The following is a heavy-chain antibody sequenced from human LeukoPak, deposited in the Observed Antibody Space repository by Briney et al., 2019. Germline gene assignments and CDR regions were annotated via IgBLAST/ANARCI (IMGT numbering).Heavy chain of an antibody. CDR3: ARDCSGSYYAMYWYFDI. J-gene: IGHJ2*01. CDR1: GYTFTSYT. V-gene: IGHV1-3*01. Sequence: ASVKVSCKASGYTFTSYTMHWVRQAPGQRLEWMGWINGGNGNTKYSQKFQGRVTITRDTSASTAYMELSSLRSEDTAVYYCARDCSGSYYAMYWYFDIWGRGALVTVSS. CDR2: INGGNGNT. D-gene: IGHD3-10*02.